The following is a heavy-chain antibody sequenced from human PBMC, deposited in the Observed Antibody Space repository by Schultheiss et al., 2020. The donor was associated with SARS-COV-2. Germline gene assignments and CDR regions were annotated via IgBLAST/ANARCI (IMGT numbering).Heavy chain of an antibody. CDR2: ISYDGSNK. V-gene: IGHV3-30*03. Sequence: GESLKISCATSGFTFSSYSMIWVRQAPGKGLEWVAVISYDGSNKYYADSVRGRFTISRDNSKSTLYLQMSSLRAEDTAVYYCARDRAPGADWFDPWGQGTLVTVSS. CDR3: ARDRAPGADWFDP. CDR1: GFTFSSYS. D-gene: IGHD3-10*01. J-gene: IGHJ5*02.